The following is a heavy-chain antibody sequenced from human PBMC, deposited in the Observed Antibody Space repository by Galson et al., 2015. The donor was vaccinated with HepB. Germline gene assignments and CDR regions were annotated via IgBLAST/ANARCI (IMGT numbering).Heavy chain of an antibody. J-gene: IGHJ6*02. V-gene: IGHV3-13*04. D-gene: IGHD2-2*01. Sequence: SLRLSCAASGFTFRSYDMHWVRQGTGKGPEWVSTIGTAGDTYYPDSVRGRFTISREDAKSSFYLQMNSLRAGDTAVYYCARGPFYCNGTRCYRYGMDVWGQGTTVTVSS. CDR3: ARGPFYCNGTRCYRYGMDV. CDR1: GFTFRSYD. CDR2: IGTAGDT.